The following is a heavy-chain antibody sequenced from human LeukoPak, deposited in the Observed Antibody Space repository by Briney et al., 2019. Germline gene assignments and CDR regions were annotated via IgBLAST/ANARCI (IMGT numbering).Heavy chain of an antibody. CDR3: ATAGGPSTADY. J-gene: IGHJ4*02. V-gene: IGHV4-59*07. CDR1: VDSISRNYW. Sequence: SDTLSLTCAVPVDSISRNYWWSWIRQSPEKGLKWIGYIYYSGSTNYNPSLKSRVTISIDTSKNQFSLKLTSVTAADTAVYYCATAGGPSTADYWGQGALVTVSS. D-gene: IGHD3-16*01. CDR2: IYYSGST.